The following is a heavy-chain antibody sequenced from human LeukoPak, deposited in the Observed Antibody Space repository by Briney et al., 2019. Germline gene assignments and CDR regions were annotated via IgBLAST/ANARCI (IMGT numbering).Heavy chain of an antibody. V-gene: IGHV3-23*01. J-gene: IGHJ5*02. CDR2: MSGSGDTT. CDR1: GFTFSSYA. Sequence: KPGGSLRLSCAASGFTFSSYAMSWVRQAPGTGLEWVSVMSGSGDTTYYADSVKGRFTISRDNSKNTLYLQMNSLRVEDTAVYYCAKDPFVEARSLWFDPWGQGTLVTVSS. D-gene: IGHD1-26*01. CDR3: AKDPFVEARSLWFDP.